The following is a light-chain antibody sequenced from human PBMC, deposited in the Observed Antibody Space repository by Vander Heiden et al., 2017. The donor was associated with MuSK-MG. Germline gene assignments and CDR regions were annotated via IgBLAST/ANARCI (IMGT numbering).Light chain of an antibody. CDR3: QQSDSSPET. CDR2: AAS. J-gene: IGKJ1*01. V-gene: IGKV1-39*01. CDR1: QSINNY. Sequence: LQLPQSPSSLSASVQYRVTISLRASQSINNYLNWYQQKPGKAPKLLMYAASSLQSGVPYRFSGSGSGTDFTLTISSLQPEDVAIYSCQQSDSSPETFGQGTKVENK.